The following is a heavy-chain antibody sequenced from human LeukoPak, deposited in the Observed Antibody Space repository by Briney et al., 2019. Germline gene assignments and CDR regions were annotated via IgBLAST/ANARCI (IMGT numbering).Heavy chain of an antibody. J-gene: IGHJ4*02. D-gene: IGHD3-22*01. CDR3: ARRGYYYDSSGYRY. Sequence: GGSLRLSCAASGFTFSSYGMHWVRQAPGKGLEWVAVISYDGSNKYYADPVKGRFTISRDNSKNTLYLQMNSLRAEDTAVYYCARRGYYYDSSGYRYWGQGTLVTVSS. V-gene: IGHV3-30*03. CDR1: GFTFSSYG. CDR2: ISYDGSNK.